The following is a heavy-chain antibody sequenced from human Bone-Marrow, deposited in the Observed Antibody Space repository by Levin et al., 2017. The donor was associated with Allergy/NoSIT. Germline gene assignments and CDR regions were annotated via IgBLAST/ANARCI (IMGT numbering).Heavy chain of an antibody. Sequence: GASVKVSCKASGYTFTNYDINWVRQATGQGLEWLGWMNINSGATGYAQKFQGRVTMTENISISTAYMELSSLGSEDTAVYFCARTVEASPFYGFDVWGQGTTVTVS. D-gene: IGHD6-19*01. V-gene: IGHV1-8*01. CDR1: GYTFTNYD. J-gene: IGHJ6*02. CDR2: MNINSGAT. CDR3: ARTVEASPFYGFDV.